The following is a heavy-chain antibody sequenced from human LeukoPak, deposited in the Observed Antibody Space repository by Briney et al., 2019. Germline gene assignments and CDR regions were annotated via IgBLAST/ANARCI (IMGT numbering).Heavy chain of an antibody. CDR2: IYYSGST. CDR1: GGSISSSSYY. Sequence: SETLSLTCTVSGGSISSSSYYWGWIRQPPGKGLEWIGSIYYSGSTYYNPSLKSRVTISVDTSKNQFSLKLSSVTAADTAVYYCGVRWFGDEEGVDYWGQGTLVTVSS. J-gene: IGHJ4*02. D-gene: IGHD3-10*01. CDR3: GVRWFGDEEGVDY. V-gene: IGHV4-39*07.